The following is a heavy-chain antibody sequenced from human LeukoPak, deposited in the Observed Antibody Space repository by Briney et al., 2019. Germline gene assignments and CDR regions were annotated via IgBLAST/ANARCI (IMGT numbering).Heavy chain of an antibody. J-gene: IGHJ4*02. CDR3: TTWVGAHFDF. V-gene: IGHV3-23*01. CDR2: IDGPTYRT. D-gene: IGHD1-26*01. Sequence: QPGGSLRLSCAASGFTFSNYAMSWVRQAPGKGLEWVSTIDGPTYRTHYADSVMGRFTISRDNSKNTLYLQMNSLRAEDTAVYFRTTWVGAHFDFWGQGTLVTVSS. CDR1: GFTFSNYA.